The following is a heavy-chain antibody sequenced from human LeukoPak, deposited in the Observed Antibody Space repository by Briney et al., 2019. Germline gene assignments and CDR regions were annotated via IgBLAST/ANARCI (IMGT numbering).Heavy chain of an antibody. CDR1: GGSISSYY. CDR3: AGIAVSGQPPDY. CDR2: VYYSGST. D-gene: IGHD6-19*01. Sequence: PSETLSLTCTVSGGSISSYYRNWIRQPPGKGLEWIGNVYYSGSTNYNPSLKSRVTISVDTSKNQFSLKLTSVTAADTAVYYCAGIAVSGQPPDYWGQGTLVTVSS. J-gene: IGHJ4*02. V-gene: IGHV4-59*01.